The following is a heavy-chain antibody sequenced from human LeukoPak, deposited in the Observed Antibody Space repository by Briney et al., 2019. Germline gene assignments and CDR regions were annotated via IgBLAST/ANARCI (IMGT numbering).Heavy chain of an antibody. CDR2: IYHSGNT. CDR1: GYSISSGYY. V-gene: IGHV4-38-2*02. D-gene: IGHD2-2*02. J-gene: IGHJ3*02. CDR3: ARQGGGYCSSTRCYSALDI. Sequence: SETLSLTCTVSGYSISSGYYWDWIRQPPGKGMEWIGNIYHSGNTYYNPSLKSRATISVDTSKNQFSLKLNSVTAADTAVYYCARQGGGYCSSTRCYSALDIWGQGTMVTVSS.